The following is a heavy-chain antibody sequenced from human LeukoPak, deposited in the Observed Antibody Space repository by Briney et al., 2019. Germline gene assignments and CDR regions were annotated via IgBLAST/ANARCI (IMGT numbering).Heavy chain of an antibody. Sequence: GSLRLSCAASGFTFSSYEMNWVRQAPGKGLEWVSYISSSGSTIYYADSVKGRFTISRDNAKNSLYLQMNSLRAEDTAVYYCARDPGGYSYDYWGQGTLVTVSS. J-gene: IGHJ4*02. CDR1: GFTFSSYE. D-gene: IGHD5-18*01. CDR3: ARDPGGYSYDY. V-gene: IGHV3-48*03. CDR2: ISSSGSTI.